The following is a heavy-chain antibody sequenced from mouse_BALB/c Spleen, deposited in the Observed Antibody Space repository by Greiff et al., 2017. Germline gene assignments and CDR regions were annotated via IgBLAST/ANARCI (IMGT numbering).Heavy chain of an antibody. CDR3: ASPKLTASWFAY. J-gene: IGHJ3*01. CDR2: IWSGGST. D-gene: IGHD4-1*01. V-gene: IGHV2-2*02. CDR1: GFSLTSYG. Sequence: QVQLQQSGPGLVQPSQSLSITCTVSGFSLTSYGVHWVRQSPGKGLEWLGVIWSGGSTDYNAAFISRLSISKDNSKSQVFFKMNSLQANDTAIYYCASPKLTASWFAYWGQGTLVTVSA.